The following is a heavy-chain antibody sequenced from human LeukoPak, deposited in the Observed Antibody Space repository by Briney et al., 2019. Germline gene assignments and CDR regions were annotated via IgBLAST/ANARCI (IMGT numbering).Heavy chain of an antibody. CDR1: KFIFSSYE. D-gene: IGHD5-12*01. J-gene: IGHJ4*02. CDR2: ISSGGGTK. V-gene: IGHV3-48*03. Sequence: GGSLRLSCAASKFIFSSYEMNWVRQAPGKGLEWVSYISSGGGTKYYADSVKGRFTISRDNAKTSLYLQMNSLRVEDTAVYYCARPGRGYSGDEGYWGQGTLVTVSS. CDR3: ARPGRGYSGDEGY.